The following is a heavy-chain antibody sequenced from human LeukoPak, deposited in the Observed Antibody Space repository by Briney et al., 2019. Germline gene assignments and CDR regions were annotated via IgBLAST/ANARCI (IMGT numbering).Heavy chain of an antibody. CDR2: ILVGGSEV. J-gene: IGHJ5*02. CDR3: ARHTGRPQAGWFDP. D-gene: IGHD3-10*01. Sequence: PGESLQISCKGSGFSFTSYWIGWVRPMPGKGLEYMGIILVGGSEVRYSPAFQGLVTISADKSINTAYLQWTSLKASDTAMYYCARHTGRPQAGWFDPWGQGTLVTVSS. V-gene: IGHV5-51*01. CDR1: GFSFTSYW.